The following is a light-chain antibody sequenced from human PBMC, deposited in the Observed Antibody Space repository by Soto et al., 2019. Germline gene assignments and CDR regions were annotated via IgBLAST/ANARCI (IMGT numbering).Light chain of an antibody. J-gene: IGLJ2*01. CDR3: CSYAGSYTPVV. V-gene: IGLV2-11*01. CDR2: DVS. Sequence: QSALTQPRSVSGSPGQSVTISCTGTSSDVGGYNYVSWYQQHPGKAPKLMIYDVSKRPSGVPDRFSGSKSGTTASLTISGLQAEDEADYYCCSYAGSYTPVVFGGGTQLTVL. CDR1: SSDVGGYNY.